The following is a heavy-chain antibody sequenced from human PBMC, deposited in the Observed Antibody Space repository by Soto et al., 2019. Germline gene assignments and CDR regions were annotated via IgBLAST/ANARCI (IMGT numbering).Heavy chain of an antibody. CDR2: ISWNSGTI. J-gene: IGHJ6*02. CDR1: GFTFDDYA. CDR3: ATDMRGGSSSSRYYYGLDV. D-gene: IGHD6-13*01. V-gene: IGHV3-9*01. Sequence: EVQLVESGGGLVQPGRSLRLSCAASGFTFDDYAMHWVRQAPGKGLEWVSGISWNSGTIVYADSVKGRVTISRDNAKNSLYLQMNSLSGEDTDLYYCATDMRGGSSSSRYYYGLDVWGQGT.